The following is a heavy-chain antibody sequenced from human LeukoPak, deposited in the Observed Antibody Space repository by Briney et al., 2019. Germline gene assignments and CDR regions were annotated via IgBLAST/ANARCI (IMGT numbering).Heavy chain of an antibody. Sequence: GGSLRLSCAASGFSFSSYSMSWVRQAPGKGLEWLSYISTTSSSIYYADSVKSRFTISRDNAQNSLYLQMSSLRAEDTAVYYCARTRSGFYFDNWGQGTLVTVSS. J-gene: IGHJ4*02. CDR3: ARTRSGFYFDN. CDR1: GFSFSSYS. V-gene: IGHV3-48*01. D-gene: IGHD3-3*01. CDR2: ISTTSSSI.